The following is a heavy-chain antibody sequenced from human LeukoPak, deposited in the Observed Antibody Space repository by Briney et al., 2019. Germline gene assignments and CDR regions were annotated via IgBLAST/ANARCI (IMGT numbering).Heavy chain of an antibody. CDR1: GGTFSSYA. Sequence: SVKVSCKASGGTFSSYAISWVRQAPGQGLEWMGGIIPIFGTANYTQKFQGRVTITADESTSTAYMELSSLRSEDTAVYYCARDQVATIRVSYYYYGMDVWGQGTTVTVSS. D-gene: IGHD5-12*01. CDR2: IIPIFGTA. CDR3: ARDQVATIRVSYYYYGMDV. V-gene: IGHV1-69*01. J-gene: IGHJ6*02.